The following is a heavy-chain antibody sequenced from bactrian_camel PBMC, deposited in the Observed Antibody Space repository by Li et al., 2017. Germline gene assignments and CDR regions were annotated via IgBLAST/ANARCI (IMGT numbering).Heavy chain of an antibody. V-gene: IGHV3S63*01. Sequence: HVQLVESGGGSVQAGGSLRLSCTASGLTFGDSDMYWYRQAPGSEREGVAIITLETGRTDYADSVKGRFTISQDGAENTVYLQMNGLKPEDTAMYYCAASRLGSTINWRQERRWGYWGQGTQVTVS. CDR1: GLTFGDSD. CDR3: AASRLGSTINWRQERRWGY. D-gene: IGHD4*01. CDR2: ITLETGRT. J-gene: IGHJ4*01.